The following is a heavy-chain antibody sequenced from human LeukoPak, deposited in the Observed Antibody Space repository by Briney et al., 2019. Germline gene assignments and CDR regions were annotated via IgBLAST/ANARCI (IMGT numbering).Heavy chain of an antibody. D-gene: IGHD6-6*01. CDR2: ISNAGSNK. CDR1: GFTFSSYA. J-gene: IGHJ3*02. V-gene: IGHV3-30*04. Sequence: GGSLRLSCAASGFTFSSYAMHWVRQSPGKGLQWVAVISNAGSNKYYAGSVKGRFTISRDNSKNTLYLQMNSLRVEDTAVYYCAKDLVQRGAFDIWGQGTMATVSS. CDR3: AKDLVQRGAFDI.